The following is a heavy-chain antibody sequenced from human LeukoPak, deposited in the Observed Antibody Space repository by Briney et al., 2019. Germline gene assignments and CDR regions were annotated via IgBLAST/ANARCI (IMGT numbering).Heavy chain of an antibody. D-gene: IGHD1-26*01. CDR1: GYTFTSYG. CDR2: ISAYNGNT. CDR3: ARTWELDPYYYGMDV. J-gene: IGHJ6*02. V-gene: IGHV1-18*01. Sequence: ASVKVSCKASGYTFTSYGISWVRQAPGQGLERMGWISAYNGNTNYAQKLQGRVTMTTDTSTSTAYMELRSLRSDDTAVYYCARTWELDPYYYGMDVWGQGTTVTVSS.